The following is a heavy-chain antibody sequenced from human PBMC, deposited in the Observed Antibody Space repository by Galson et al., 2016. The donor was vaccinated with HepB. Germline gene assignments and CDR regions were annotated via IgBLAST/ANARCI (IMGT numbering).Heavy chain of an antibody. J-gene: IGHJ4*02. D-gene: IGHD3-22*01. CDR2: ISSRGITT. V-gene: IGHV3-23*01. CDR1: GFTFSNYA. CDR3: AKDFGSSGYYQLFEY. Sequence: GSLRLSCAASGFTFSNYAMTWVRQPPGKRLEWVSAISSRGITTYYADSVKGRFTVSRDNSKNTLFLQLNSLRAEDTAVYYCAKDFGSSGYYQLFEYWGQGTLVAVSS.